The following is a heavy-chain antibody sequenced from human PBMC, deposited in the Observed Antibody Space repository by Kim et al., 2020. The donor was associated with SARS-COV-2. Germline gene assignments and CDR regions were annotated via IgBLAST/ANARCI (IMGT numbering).Heavy chain of an antibody. J-gene: IGHJ4*02. D-gene: IGHD6-19*01. CDR1: GGFISSGGYY. V-gene: IGHV4-31*03. Sequence: SETLSLTCTVSGGFISSGGYYWSWIRQHPGKGLEWIGYISYSGSSNYNPSLKSRVTISEDTSKNQFSLKLASVTAADTAVYYCARTFSSGWDFFDYWGQG. CDR2: ISYSGSS. CDR3: ARTFSSGWDFFDY.